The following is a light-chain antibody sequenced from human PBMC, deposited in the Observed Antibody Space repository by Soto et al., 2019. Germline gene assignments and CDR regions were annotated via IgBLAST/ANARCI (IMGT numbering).Light chain of an antibody. J-gene: IGKJ2*01. CDR2: DAS. Sequence: EIVLTQSPATLSLSPGERATLSCRASQSVSSYLAWYQQKPGQAPRLLIYDASNRATGIPARFSGSGSGTDFTLTISSLEPEDFAVYYCQQRRDTFDQGTKLEIK. V-gene: IGKV3-11*01. CDR1: QSVSSY. CDR3: QQRRDT.